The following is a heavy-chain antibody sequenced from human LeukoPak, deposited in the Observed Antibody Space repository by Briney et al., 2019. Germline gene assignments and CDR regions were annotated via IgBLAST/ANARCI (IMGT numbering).Heavy chain of an antibody. CDR3: ARTARYSGSYGAYDI. Sequence: SVKVSCKASGGTFSSYAISWVRQAPGQGLEWMGGIIPIFGTANYAQKFQGRVTITADESTSTAYMELSSLRSEDTAVYYCARTARYSGSYGAYDIWGQGTMVTVSS. J-gene: IGHJ3*02. CDR1: GGTFSSYA. CDR2: IIPIFGTA. V-gene: IGHV1-69*13. D-gene: IGHD1-26*01.